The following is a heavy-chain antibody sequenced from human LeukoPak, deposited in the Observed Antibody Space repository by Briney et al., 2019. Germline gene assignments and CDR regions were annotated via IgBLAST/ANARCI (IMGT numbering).Heavy chain of an antibody. D-gene: IGHD3-3*01. J-gene: IGHJ4*02. V-gene: IGHV4-30-4*01. Sequence: SETLSLTCTVSGGSISSGDYYWSWIRQPPGKGLEWIGYIYYSGNTYYNSFLKSRVAISVDTSKNQFSLKMRSVTAADTAVYYCARVTAALEFFNYWGQGTLVTVSS. CDR1: GGSISSGDYY. CDR3: ARVTAALEFFNY. CDR2: IYYSGNT.